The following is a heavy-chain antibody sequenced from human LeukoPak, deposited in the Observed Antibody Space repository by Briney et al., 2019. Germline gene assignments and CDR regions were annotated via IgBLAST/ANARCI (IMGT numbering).Heavy chain of an antibody. J-gene: IGHJ4*02. Sequence: PSETLSLTCAVYGGSFSGYYWSWIRQPPGKGLEWIGEIYHSGTTNYNPSLKGRVTISVDKSKNQFSLKLSSVTAADTAVYYCAREYSWYYFDYWGQGTLVTVSS. V-gene: IGHV4-34*01. D-gene: IGHD6-6*01. CDR2: IYHSGTT. CDR3: AREYSWYYFDY. CDR1: GGSFSGYY.